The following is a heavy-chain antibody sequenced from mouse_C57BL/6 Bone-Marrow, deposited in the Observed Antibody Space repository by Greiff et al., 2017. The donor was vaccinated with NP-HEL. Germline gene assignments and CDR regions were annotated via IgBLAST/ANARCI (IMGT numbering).Heavy chain of an antibody. V-gene: IGHV14-2*01. D-gene: IGHD3-3*01. Sequence: EVQLQQSGAELVKPGASVKLSCTASGFNIKDYYMHWVKQRTEQGLEWIGRIDPEDGETKYAPKFPGKATITADTSSNTAYLQLSSLTSEDTAVYYCASRGRRGDPDYWGQGTTLTVSS. CDR3: ASRGRRGDPDY. CDR2: IDPEDGET. J-gene: IGHJ2*01. CDR1: GFNIKDYY.